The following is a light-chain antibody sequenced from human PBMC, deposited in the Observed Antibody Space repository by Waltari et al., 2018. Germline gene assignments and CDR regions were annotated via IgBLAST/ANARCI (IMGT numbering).Light chain of an antibody. CDR2: GAS. Sequence: DIQMTQFPSSLSAFVGDRVTISCPASPGIRNSLDWFQQKPGNAPKALMYGASTLHSGVPARFRGSGFGTDFTLTISSLQAEDVAAYYCQQYYSYPRTFGQGTKVEIK. J-gene: IGKJ1*01. CDR3: QQYYSYPRT. CDR1: PGIRNS. V-gene: IGKV1-16*01.